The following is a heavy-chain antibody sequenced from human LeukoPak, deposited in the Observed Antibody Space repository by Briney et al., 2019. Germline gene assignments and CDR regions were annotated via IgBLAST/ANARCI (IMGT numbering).Heavy chain of an antibody. V-gene: IGHV1-8*01. CDR1: GYTFTSYD. J-gene: IGHJ6*02. CDR3: ARDLRYFDWLPSYYYYYGMVV. Sequence: ASVKVSCKASGYTFTSYDINWVRQATGQGLEWMGWMNPNSGNTGYAQKFQGRVTMTRNTSISTAYMELSSLRSEDTAVYYCARDLRYFDWLPSYYYYYGMVVWGQGTTVTVSS. CDR2: MNPNSGNT. D-gene: IGHD3-9*01.